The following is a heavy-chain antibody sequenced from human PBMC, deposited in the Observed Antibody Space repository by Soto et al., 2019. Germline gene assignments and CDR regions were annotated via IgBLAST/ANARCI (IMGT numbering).Heavy chain of an antibody. CDR3: ARGRYCLTGRCFPNWFDS. CDR1: GDSISNLDYS. D-gene: IGHD7-27*01. Sequence: SETLSLTCSVSGDSISNLDYSWAWIRQPPGQALEYIGYIYKSATTYYNPSFESRVAISVDTSKSQFSLNVTSVTAADTAVYFCARGRYCLTGRCFPNWFDSWGQGALVTVSS. V-gene: IGHV4-30-4*01. CDR2: IYKSATT. J-gene: IGHJ5*01.